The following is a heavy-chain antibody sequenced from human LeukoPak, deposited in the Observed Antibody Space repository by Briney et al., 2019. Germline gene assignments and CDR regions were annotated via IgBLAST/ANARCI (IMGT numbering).Heavy chain of an antibody. J-gene: IGHJ4*02. Sequence: GSLILSCVASGFTFSTYWMSWVRQAPGKGLEWVANINQDGSGRYHVDSVKGRITISRDNAKNSLYLQMNSLRAEDTAVYYCARDPDYGDPGPFWDYWGQGTLVTVSS. CDR2: INQDGSGR. CDR3: ARDPDYGDPGPFWDY. CDR1: GFTFSTYW. D-gene: IGHD4-17*01. V-gene: IGHV3-7*01.